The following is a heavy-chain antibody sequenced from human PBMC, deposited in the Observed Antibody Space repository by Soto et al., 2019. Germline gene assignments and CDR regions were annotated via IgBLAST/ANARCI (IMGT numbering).Heavy chain of an antibody. CDR2: ISAHNGNT. J-gene: IGHJ4*02. CDR3: ARGRYGDY. D-gene: IGHD1-1*01. Sequence: QVHLVQSGAEVKKPGASVKVSCKGSGYAFTTYGITWVRQAPGQGLEWMGWISAHNGNTNYAQKLQGRVTVTRHTSTSSAYMALRSLRSDDTAVYYCARGRYGDYWGQGALVTVSS. V-gene: IGHV1-18*01. CDR1: GYAFTTYG.